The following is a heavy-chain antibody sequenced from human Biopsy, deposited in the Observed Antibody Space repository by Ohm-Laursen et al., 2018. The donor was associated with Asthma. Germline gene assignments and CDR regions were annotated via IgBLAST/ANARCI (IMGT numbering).Heavy chain of an antibody. Sequence: QTLTLTSTLSGLSLSKTGMRVSWIRQPPGKALEWLARIDWDDDKFYSASLKTRLTISKDTSKNQVVLTMTTMDPVDTATYYCAREQQLGNFDYWGQGTLVTVSS. CDR3: AREQQLGNFDY. D-gene: IGHD6-13*01. V-gene: IGHV2-70*04. J-gene: IGHJ4*02. CDR2: IDWDDDK. CDR1: GLSLSKTGMR.